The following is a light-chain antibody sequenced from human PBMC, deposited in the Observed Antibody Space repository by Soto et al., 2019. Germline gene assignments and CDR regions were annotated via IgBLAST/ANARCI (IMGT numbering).Light chain of an antibody. CDR1: QGIDNW. CDR3: LQKYFYPFT. J-gene: IGKJ3*01. Sequence: DIQMTQSPSSVSASVGDRVSITCRASQGIDNWLAWYQQKPGKAPKLLIYSASTLQSGVPSRFSGSGSETEFSLTISSLQPEDFATYYCLQKYFYPFTFGPGTKVDIK. CDR2: SAS. V-gene: IGKV1-12*01.